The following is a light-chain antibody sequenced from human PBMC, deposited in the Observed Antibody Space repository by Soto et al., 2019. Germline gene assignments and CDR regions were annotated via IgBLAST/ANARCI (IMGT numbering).Light chain of an antibody. CDR2: GAS. CDR3: QQYDDSLSSFT. V-gene: IGKV3-20*01. CDR1: QSVSSSY. Sequence: EIVLTQSPGTLSLSPGERATLSYRASQSVSSSYLAWYQQKPGQAPRLLIYGASYRATGIPDRFSGRGSGTDFTLTISRLEPEDFAVYYCQQYDDSLSSFTFGQGTNLEIK. J-gene: IGKJ2*01.